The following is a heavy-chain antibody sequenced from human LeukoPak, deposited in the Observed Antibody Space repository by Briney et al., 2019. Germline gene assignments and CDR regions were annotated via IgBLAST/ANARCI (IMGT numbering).Heavy chain of an antibody. Sequence: GGSLRLSCAASGFTFSSYAMSWVRQAPGQGLEWVSAISGSGGSTYYADSVKGRFTISRDNSKNTLHLQMNSLRAEDTSVYYRANGSGKWNPPDYWGQGDLVTVSS. CDR3: ANGSGKWNPPDY. V-gene: IGHV3-23*01. J-gene: IGHJ4*02. CDR2: ISGSGGST. D-gene: IGHD3-10*01. CDR1: GFTFSSYA.